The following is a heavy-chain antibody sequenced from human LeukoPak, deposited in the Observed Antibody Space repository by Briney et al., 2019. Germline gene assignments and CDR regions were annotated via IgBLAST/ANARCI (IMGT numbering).Heavy chain of an antibody. V-gene: IGHV3-15*01. CDR2: IKSKTDGGTT. J-gene: IGHJ5*02. D-gene: IGHD1-14*01. CDR1: GFTFSSYG. Sequence: GGSLRLSCAAAGFTFSSYGMHWVRQAPGKGLEWVGRIKSKTDGGTTDYAAPVRGRFTISRDDSKNTLYLQMNSLKTEDTAVYYCTTDLLMVFPWGQGTLVTVSS. CDR3: TTDLLMVFP.